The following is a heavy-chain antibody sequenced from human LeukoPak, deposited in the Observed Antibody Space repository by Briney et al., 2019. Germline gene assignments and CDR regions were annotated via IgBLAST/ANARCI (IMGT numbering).Heavy chain of an antibody. V-gene: IGHV4-61*01. CDR3: ARETGDRVAFDI. J-gene: IGHJ3*02. Sequence: SETLSLTCTVSGGSVSSGSYYWSWIRQPPGTGLEWIGYIYCSGSTNYNPSLKSRVTISVDTSKNQFSLKLSSVTAADTAVYYCARETGDRVAFDIWGQGTMVTVSS. CDR2: IYCSGST. D-gene: IGHD3-10*01. CDR1: GGSVSSGSYY.